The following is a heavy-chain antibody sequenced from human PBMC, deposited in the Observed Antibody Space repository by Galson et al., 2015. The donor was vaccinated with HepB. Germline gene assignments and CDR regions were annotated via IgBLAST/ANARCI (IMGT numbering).Heavy chain of an antibody. Sequence: SVKVSCKASGYTFTSYGISWVRQAPGQGLEWMGWISAYNGNTNYAQKLQGRVTMTTDTSTSTAYMELRSLRSDDTAVYYCARDRGGYYGSGSYTIIDYWGQGTLVTVSS. CDR3: ARDRGGYYGSGSYTIIDY. CDR2: ISAYNGNT. V-gene: IGHV1-18*04. J-gene: IGHJ4*02. CDR1: GYTFTSYG. D-gene: IGHD3-10*01.